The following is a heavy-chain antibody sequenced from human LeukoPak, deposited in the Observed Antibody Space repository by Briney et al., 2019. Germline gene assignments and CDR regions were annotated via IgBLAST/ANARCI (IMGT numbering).Heavy chain of an antibody. D-gene: IGHD3-22*01. CDR2: IRYDGSNK. V-gene: IGHV3-30*02. J-gene: IGHJ4*02. CDR1: GFTFSSYA. CDR3: ATLPYYYDSSGSYYFDY. Sequence: GGSLRLSCAASGFTFSSYAMHWVRQAPGKGLEWVAFIRYDGSNKYYADSVKGRFTISRDNSKNTLYLQMNSLRVEDTAAYYCATLPYYYDSSGSYYFDYWGQGTLVTVSS.